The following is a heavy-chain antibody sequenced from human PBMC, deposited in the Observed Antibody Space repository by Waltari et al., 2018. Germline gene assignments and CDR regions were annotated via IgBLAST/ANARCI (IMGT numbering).Heavy chain of an antibody. J-gene: IGHJ4*02. V-gene: IGHV1-24*01. CDR2: FDPEDGET. D-gene: IGHD3-22*01. CDR3: ATAAEGASSGLYYFDY. CDR1: GYTLTELS. Sequence: QVQLVQSGAEVKKPGASVKVSCKVSGYTLTELSMHWVRQAPGTGLEWMGGFDPEDGETIYAQKFQGRVTMTEDTSTDTAYMELSSLRSEDTAVYYCATAAEGASSGLYYFDYWGQGTLVTVSS.